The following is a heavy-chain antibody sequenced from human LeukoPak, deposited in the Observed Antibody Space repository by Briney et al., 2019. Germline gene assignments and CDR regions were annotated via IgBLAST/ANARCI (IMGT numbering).Heavy chain of an antibody. V-gene: IGHV3-21*01. CDR2: ISSSSSYI. CDR3: ARDRYYYDSSGEDAFDI. J-gene: IGHJ3*02. Sequence: GGSLRLSCAASGFTFSSYSMNWVRQAPGKGLEWVSSISSSSSYIYYADSVKGRFTISRDNAKNSLYLQMNSLRAEDTAVYCCARDRYYYDSSGEDAFDIWGQGTMVTVSS. CDR1: GFTFSSYS. D-gene: IGHD3-22*01.